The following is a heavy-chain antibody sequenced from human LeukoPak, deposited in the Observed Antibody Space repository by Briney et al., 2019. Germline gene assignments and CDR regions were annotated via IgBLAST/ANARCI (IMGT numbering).Heavy chain of an antibody. CDR2: INHSGST. CDR1: GGSFSGYY. J-gene: IGHJ4*02. CDR3: ARVSSGWYFFDY. D-gene: IGHD6-19*01. V-gene: IGHV4-34*01. Sequence: SETLSLTCAVYGGSFSGYYWSWIRQPPGEGLEWIGEINHSGSTNYNPSLKSRVTISVDTSKNQFSLKLSSVTAADTAVYYCARVSSGWYFFDYWGQGTLVTVSS.